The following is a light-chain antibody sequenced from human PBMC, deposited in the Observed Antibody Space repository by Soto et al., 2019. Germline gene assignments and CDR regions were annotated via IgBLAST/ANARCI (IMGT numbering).Light chain of an antibody. CDR1: QSVSTY. J-gene: IGKJ4*01. Sequence: EIVLTQSPATLSLSPGERATLSRRASQSVSTYLAWYQQKPGQAPRLVIYDASSRATGIPDRFSGSGSGTDFTLTISRLEPEDFAVYYCQQYESSPPLTFGGGTKVDI. V-gene: IGKV3-20*01. CDR3: QQYESSPPLT. CDR2: DAS.